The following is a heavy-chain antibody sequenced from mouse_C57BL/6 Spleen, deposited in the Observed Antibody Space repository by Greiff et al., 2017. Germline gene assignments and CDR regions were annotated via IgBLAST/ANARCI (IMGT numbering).Heavy chain of an antibody. J-gene: IGHJ1*03. D-gene: IGHD2-4*01. CDR3: ARSGYYDYDVWYFEV. Sequence: VHLVESGLGLVAPSQSLSITCAVSGFSLTSYAISWVRQPPGKGLEWVGVIWTGGGTNGDSALKSILSISKDNSKSQVFLQMNSLQTDATARYYCARSGYYDYDVWYFEVRGTETTVTVSS. V-gene: IGHV2-9-1*01. CDR1: GFSLTSYA. CDR2: IWTGGGT.